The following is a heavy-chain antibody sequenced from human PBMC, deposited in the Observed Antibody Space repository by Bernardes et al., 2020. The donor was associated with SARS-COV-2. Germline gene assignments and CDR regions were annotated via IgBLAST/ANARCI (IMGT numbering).Heavy chain of an antibody. D-gene: IGHD3-16*02. CDR1: GYTFTGYY. Sequence: ASVKVSCKASGYTFTGYYMHWVRQAPGQGLEWMGWINPNSGGTNYAQKFQGWVTMPRDTSISTAYMELSRLGSDETAVYYCARAGGNYRLYYYGMDVWGQGTTVTVSS. J-gene: IGHJ6*02. CDR2: INPNSGGT. V-gene: IGHV1-2*04. CDR3: ARAGGNYRLYYYGMDV.